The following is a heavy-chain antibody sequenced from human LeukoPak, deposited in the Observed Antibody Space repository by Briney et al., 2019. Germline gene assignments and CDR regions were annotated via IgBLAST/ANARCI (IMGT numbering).Heavy chain of an antibody. Sequence: SGGSLRLSCAASGFTVSSSYMSWVRQAPGKGLEWVSVIYSGGSTYYADSVKGRFTISGDNSKNTLYLQMNSLRAEDTAVYYCAKDYWLPFDYWGQGTLVTVSS. CDR3: AKDYWLPFDY. V-gene: IGHV3-53*01. CDR2: IYSGGST. J-gene: IGHJ4*02. D-gene: IGHD2-8*02. CDR1: GFTVSSSY.